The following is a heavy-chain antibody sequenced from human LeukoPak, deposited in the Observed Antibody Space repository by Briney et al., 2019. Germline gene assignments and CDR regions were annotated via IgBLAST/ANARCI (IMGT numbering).Heavy chain of an antibody. CDR3: ARRIVVVVAATYYYYGMDV. CDR2: IIPIFGTA. D-gene: IGHD2-15*01. Sequence: ASVKVSCKASGGTFSSYAISWVRQAPGQGLEWMGGIIPIFGTANYAQKFQGRVTITADESTSTAYIELSSLRSEDTAVYYCARRIVVVVAATYYYYGMDVWGKGTTVTVSS. V-gene: IGHV1-69*13. CDR1: GGTFSSYA. J-gene: IGHJ6*04.